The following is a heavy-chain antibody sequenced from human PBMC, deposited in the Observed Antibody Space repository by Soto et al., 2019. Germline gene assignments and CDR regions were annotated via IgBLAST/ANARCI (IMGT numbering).Heavy chain of an antibody. CDR2: ISGSGWQT. V-gene: IGHV3-23*01. J-gene: IGHJ2*01. CDR3: AKGRYFDASGGCANF. CDR1: GFTFNSYA. D-gene: IGHD3-9*01. Sequence: EVRLMESGGGFLQPGGSQRLSCVASGFTFNSYAMSWVRQTPEKGLEWVSAISGSGWQTYYPESVQGRFTISRDNSKTTVYLHMNRLRAEDSGIYYCAKGRYFDASGGCANFWGRGTLVTVSS.